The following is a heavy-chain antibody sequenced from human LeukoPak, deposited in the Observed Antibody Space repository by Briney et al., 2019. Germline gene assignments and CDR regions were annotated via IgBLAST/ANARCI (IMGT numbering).Heavy chain of an antibody. D-gene: IGHD6-19*01. V-gene: IGHV4-34*01. J-gene: IGHJ4*02. Sequence: SETLSLTCAVYGGSFSGYYWSWIRQPPGKGLEWIGEINHSGSTNYNPSLKSRVTISVDTSKNQFSLKLSSVTAADTAVYYCARAPCSGRRPILFDYWGQGTLVTVSS. CDR2: INHSGST. CDR3: ARAPCSGRRPILFDY. CDR1: GGSFSGYY.